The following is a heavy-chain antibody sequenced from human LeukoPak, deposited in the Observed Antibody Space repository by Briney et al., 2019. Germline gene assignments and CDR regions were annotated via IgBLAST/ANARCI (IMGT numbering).Heavy chain of an antibody. CDR1: GFTFSSYA. V-gene: IGHV3-30-3*01. CDR3: AREGDIVLMVYAIPTYFDY. D-gene: IGHD2-8*01. J-gene: IGHJ4*02. CDR2: ISYDGSNK. Sequence: GRSLRLSCAASGFTFSSYAMHWVRQAPGKGLEWVAVISYDGSNKYYADSVKGRFTISRDNSKNTLYLQMNSLRAEDTAVYYCAREGDIVLMVYAIPTYFDYWGQGTLVTVSS.